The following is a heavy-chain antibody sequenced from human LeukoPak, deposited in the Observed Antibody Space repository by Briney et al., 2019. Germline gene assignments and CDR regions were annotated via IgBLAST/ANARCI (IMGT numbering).Heavy chain of an antibody. CDR2: ISGSGGST. CDR3: ARDRIAVAGSFDY. Sequence: GGSLRLSCAASGFTFSNYAMSWVRQAPGKGLEWVSAISGSGGSTFLADSVKGRFSISRDDSKNTLYLQMNSLRAEDTAVYYCARDRIAVAGSFDYWGQGTLVTVSS. D-gene: IGHD6-19*01. J-gene: IGHJ4*02. CDR1: GFTFSNYA. V-gene: IGHV3-23*01.